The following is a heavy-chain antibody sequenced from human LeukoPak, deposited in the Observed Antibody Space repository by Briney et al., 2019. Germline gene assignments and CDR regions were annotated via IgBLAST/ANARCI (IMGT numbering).Heavy chain of an antibody. J-gene: IGHJ6*02. D-gene: IGHD3-16*01. CDR3: TRHLGYYYGMDV. CDR2: IRSKANSYAT. V-gene: IGHV3-73*01. CDR1: GFTFSGSA. Sequence: GGSLKLSCAASGFTFSGSAMHWVRQASGKGLEWVGGIRSKANSYATAYAASVTGRFTISRDDSKNTAYPQMNSLKTEDTAVYYWTRHLGYYYGMDVWGQGTTVTVSS.